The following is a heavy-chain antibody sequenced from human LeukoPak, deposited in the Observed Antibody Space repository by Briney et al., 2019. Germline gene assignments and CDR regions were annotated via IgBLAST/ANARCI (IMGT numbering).Heavy chain of an antibody. CDR1: GFTFSSYW. D-gene: IGHD1-26*01. J-gene: IGHJ4*02. Sequence: GGSLRLSCAASGFTFSSYWMSWVRQAPGEGLEWVANIKQDGSEKYYVDSVKGRFAISRDNAKNSLYLQMNSLRAEDTAVYYCARSGSYYQNQGFDYWGQGTLVTVSS. CDR3: ARSGSYYQNQGFDY. V-gene: IGHV3-7*01. CDR2: IKQDGSEK.